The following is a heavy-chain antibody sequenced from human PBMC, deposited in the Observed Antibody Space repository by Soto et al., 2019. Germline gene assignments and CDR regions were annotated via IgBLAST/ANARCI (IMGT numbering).Heavy chain of an antibody. V-gene: IGHV4-59*01. J-gene: IGHJ6*02. D-gene: IGHD5-12*01. CDR1: DGSISSYY. CDR2: ISYSGST. Sequence: SETLSLTCTVSDGSISSYYWSWIRQPPGKGLEWIGYISYSGSTNYNHSLKSRVTISVDTSKNHFSLKLSSVAAADTAVYYCARLKDGYNGYGMDVWGQGTTVTVSS. CDR3: ARLKDGYNGYGMDV.